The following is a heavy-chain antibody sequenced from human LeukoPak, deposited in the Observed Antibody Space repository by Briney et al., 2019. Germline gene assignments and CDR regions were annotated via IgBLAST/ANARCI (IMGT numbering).Heavy chain of an antibody. CDR2: ISSSSSTI. D-gene: IGHD6-6*01. CDR1: GFTFSSYS. V-gene: IGHV3-48*01. J-gene: IGHJ6*03. Sequence: GGSLRLSCAASGFTFSSYSMNWVRQAPGKGLEWVSYISSSSSTIYYADSVKGRFTISRDNAKNSLYLQMNSLRAEDTAVYYCPRERSIAARPGPRSMPYYMDVWGKGTTLT. CDR3: PRERSIAARPGPRSMPYYMDV.